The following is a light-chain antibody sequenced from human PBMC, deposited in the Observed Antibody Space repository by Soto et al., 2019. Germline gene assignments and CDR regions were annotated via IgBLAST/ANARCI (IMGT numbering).Light chain of an antibody. Sequence: QSVLTQPPSASGTPGQRVTISCSGSSSNIGSNTVNWYQQVPGTAHKLLIYSNNQRPSGVPDRLSGSKSGTSASLAISGLQSEDEADYYCAAWDDSLNGLVFGGGTKVTVL. CDR2: SNN. CDR3: AAWDDSLNGLV. V-gene: IGLV1-44*01. J-gene: IGLJ2*01. CDR1: SSNIGSNT.